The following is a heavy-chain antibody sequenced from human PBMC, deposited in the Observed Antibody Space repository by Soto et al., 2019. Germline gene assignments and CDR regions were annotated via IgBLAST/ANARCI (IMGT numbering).Heavy chain of an antibody. D-gene: IGHD4-17*01. J-gene: IGHJ4*02. CDR1: GGSMSNNY. Sequence: QVHLQESGPGLVKPSETLSLFCNVSGGSMSNNYWTWIRQAPGKGLEWIGYVFYTGSTNYNPSLKSRVSISVDTSKKYFSLRLTSVTAAETVVYYCARSLTVTRFDQWGQGTRVTVS. V-gene: IGHV4-59*12. CDR2: VFYTGST. CDR3: ARSLTVTRFDQ.